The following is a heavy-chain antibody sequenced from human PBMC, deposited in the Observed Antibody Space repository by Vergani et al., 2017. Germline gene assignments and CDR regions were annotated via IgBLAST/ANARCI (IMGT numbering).Heavy chain of an antibody. Sequence: QVQLVQSGAEVKKPGASVKVSCKASGYTFTSYGISWVRQAPGQGLEWMGGIIPIFGTANYAQKFQGRVTITADESTSTAYMELSSLRSEDTAVYYCARGDITMVRGVIGYYYYYMDVWGKGTTVTVSS. CDR3: ARGDITMVRGVIGYYYYYMDV. CDR1: GYTFTSYG. D-gene: IGHD3-10*01. J-gene: IGHJ6*03. CDR2: IIPIFGTA. V-gene: IGHV1-69*13.